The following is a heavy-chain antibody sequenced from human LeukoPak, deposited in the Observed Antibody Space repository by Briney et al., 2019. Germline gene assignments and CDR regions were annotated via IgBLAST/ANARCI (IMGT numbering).Heavy chain of an antibody. CDR1: GFTFSSYD. V-gene: IGHV3-13*01. CDR3: ARVTYSSGWYPSFDY. D-gene: IGHD6-19*01. CDR2: IGTAGDT. J-gene: IGHJ4*02. Sequence: GGVLRLSCAASGFTFSSYDMHWVRQATGKGLEWVSAIGTAGDTYYPGSVKGRFTISRENAKNSLYLQMNSLRAGDTAVYYCARVTYSSGWYPSFDYWGQGTLVTVSS.